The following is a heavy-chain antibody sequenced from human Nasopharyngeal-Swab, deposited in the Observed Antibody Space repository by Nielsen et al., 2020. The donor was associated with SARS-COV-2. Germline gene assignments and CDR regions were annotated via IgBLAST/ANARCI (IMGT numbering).Heavy chain of an antibody. Sequence: SGPTLVKPTQTVTLTCTFSGFSLSTSGMRVSWFRQPPGKALEWLARIDWDDDKFYSTSLKTRLTISKDTSKNRVVLTMTNMDPVDTATYYCARVDVDTSMTHWGQGTLVTVSS. D-gene: IGHD5-18*01. CDR1: GFSLSTSGMR. V-gene: IGHV2-70*04. CDR3: ARVDVDTSMTH. CDR2: IDWDDDK. J-gene: IGHJ4*02.